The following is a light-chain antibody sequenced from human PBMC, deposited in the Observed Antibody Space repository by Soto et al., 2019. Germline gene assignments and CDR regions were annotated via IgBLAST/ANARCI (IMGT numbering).Light chain of an antibody. V-gene: IGLV2-23*02. Sequence: QSALTQPASVSGSPGQSITISCTGTSSDVGSYNLVSWYQQHPGKAPKLMIYEVSKRPSGVSNRFSGSKSGNTASLTISGLQAEDEAEYYCCSYAGSSTLRVVFGGGTKLTVL. CDR1: SSDVGSYNL. J-gene: IGLJ2*01. CDR3: CSYAGSSTLRVV. CDR2: EVS.